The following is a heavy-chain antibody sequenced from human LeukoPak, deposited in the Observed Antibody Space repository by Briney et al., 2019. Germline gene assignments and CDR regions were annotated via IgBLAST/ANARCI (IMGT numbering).Heavy chain of an antibody. CDR3: ARRGGLRGDN. CDR1: GGSISSSSCY. D-gene: IGHD2-15*01. V-gene: IGHV4-39*01. CDR2: IYYGGSS. Sequence: SETLSLTCTVSGGSISSSSCYWAWIRQSPGKGLEWIANIYYGGSSYYNLSLKRRVTISVDTSKNQFSLKVYSVTAADTAVYYCARRGGLRGDNWGQGTLVTVSS. J-gene: IGHJ4*02.